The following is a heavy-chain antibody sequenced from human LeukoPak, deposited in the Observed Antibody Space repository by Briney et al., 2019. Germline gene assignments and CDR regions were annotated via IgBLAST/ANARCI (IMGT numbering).Heavy chain of an antibody. Sequence: SETLSLTCTVSGGSISSSSYYWGWIRQPPGKGLEWIGSIYYSGSTYYNPSLKSRVTISVDTSKNQFSLKLSSVTAADTAVYYCARASLVLGAFDIWGQGTMVTVSS. V-gene: IGHV4-39*07. CDR3: ARASLVLGAFDI. J-gene: IGHJ3*02. CDR2: IYYSGST. D-gene: IGHD6-13*01. CDR1: GGSISSSSYY.